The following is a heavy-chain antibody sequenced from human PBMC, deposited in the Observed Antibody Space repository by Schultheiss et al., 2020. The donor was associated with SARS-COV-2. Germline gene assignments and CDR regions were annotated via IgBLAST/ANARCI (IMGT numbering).Heavy chain of an antibody. Sequence: SETLSLTCTVSGGSISSYYWSWIRQPPGKGLEWIGYIYYSGSTYYNPSLKSRVTISVDTSKNQFSLQLNSVTPEDTAVYYCARGFCGSSSWIGCYYNYYGMDVWGQGTTVTVSS. J-gene: IGHJ6*02. V-gene: IGHV4-59*12. D-gene: IGHD6-6*01. CDR2: IYYSGST. CDR1: GGSISSYY. CDR3: ARGFCGSSSWIGCYYNYYGMDV.